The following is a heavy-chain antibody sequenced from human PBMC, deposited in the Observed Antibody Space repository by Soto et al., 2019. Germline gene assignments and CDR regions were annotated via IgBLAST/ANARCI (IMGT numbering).Heavy chain of an antibody. Sequence: QVQLQESGPGLVKPSETLSLTCTVSGGSISSYYWSWIRQPPGKGLEWIGYIYYSGSTNYNPSLKSRVTISVDTSKNQFSLKLSSVTAADTAVYYCARGEQWLVEGNWFDPWGQGTLVTVSS. D-gene: IGHD6-19*01. CDR3: ARGEQWLVEGNWFDP. J-gene: IGHJ5*02. CDR1: GGSISSYY. CDR2: IYYSGST. V-gene: IGHV4-59*01.